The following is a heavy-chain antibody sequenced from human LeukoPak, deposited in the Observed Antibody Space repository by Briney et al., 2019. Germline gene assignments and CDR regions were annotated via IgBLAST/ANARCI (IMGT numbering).Heavy chain of an antibody. J-gene: IGHJ4*02. CDR1: GFTFSSYS. Sequence: GGSLRLSCAASGFTFSSYSMKWVRQTPGKGLEWVSFISSSSSYIYYADSVRGRFTISRDNAKNSLYLQMNSLRAEDTAVYYCARGTMFPYYFDYWGQGTLVTVSS. D-gene: IGHD3-10*02. CDR3: ARGTMFPYYFDY. V-gene: IGHV3-21*01. CDR2: ISSSSSYI.